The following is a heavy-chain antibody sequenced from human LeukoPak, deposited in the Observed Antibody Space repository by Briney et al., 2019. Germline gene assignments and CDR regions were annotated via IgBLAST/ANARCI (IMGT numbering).Heavy chain of an antibody. CDR1: GFTFSSYA. V-gene: IGHV3-64*01. Sequence: GGSLRLSCAAPGFTFSSYAMHWVRQAPGKGLEYVSAVSSNGGSTYYANSVKGRFTISRDNSKNTLYLQMGSLRAEDMAVYYCAGYGSGTAPLGYWGQGTLVAVSS. CDR3: AGYGSGTAPLGY. CDR2: VSSNGGST. J-gene: IGHJ4*02. D-gene: IGHD3-10*01.